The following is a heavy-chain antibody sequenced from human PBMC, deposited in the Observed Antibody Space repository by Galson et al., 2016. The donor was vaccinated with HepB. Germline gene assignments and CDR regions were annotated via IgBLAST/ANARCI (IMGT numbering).Heavy chain of an antibody. J-gene: IGHJ4*02. V-gene: IGHV4-4*07. CDR3: ARDLYSYGYRNYFDY. CDR2: IYTSGST. CDR1: GGSISNYY. D-gene: IGHD5-18*01. Sequence: ETLSLTCTVSGGSISNYYWNWIRQPAGKGLEWIGHIYTSGSTNYNPSLKSRVTMSVYTSKNQFSLKLSSVTAADTAVYYCARDLYSYGYRNYFDYLGQGTLVTVSS.